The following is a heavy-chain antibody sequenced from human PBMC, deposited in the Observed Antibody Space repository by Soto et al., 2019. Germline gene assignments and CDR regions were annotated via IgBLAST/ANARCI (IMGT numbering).Heavy chain of an antibody. D-gene: IGHD2-8*02. CDR2: IYYSGIT. V-gene: IGHV4-59*01. J-gene: IGHJ4*02. CDR3: ARGGGVYYFDY. Sequence: SETMYLTCTVSGGTINSYYWSWIRQPPGKGLEWIGYIYYSGITDYNPSLKSRVTISVDTSKSQFSLKLSSVTAADTAVYYCARGGGVYYFDYWGQGTLVTVSS. CDR1: GGTINSYY.